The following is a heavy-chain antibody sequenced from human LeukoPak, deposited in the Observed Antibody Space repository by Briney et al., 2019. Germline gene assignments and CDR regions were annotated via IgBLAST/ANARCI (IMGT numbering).Heavy chain of an antibody. V-gene: IGHV3-23*01. J-gene: IGHJ4*02. CDR3: ARDRGRYYDSRGFYWGYYFDS. Sequence: GGSLRLSCAASGFTFSTYAVTCVRQAPGKGLEWVSTISGSGDSTYYADSVKGRFTISRDNSKDTLYMQMSSVRVDDTAVYYCARDRGRYYDSRGFYWGYYFDSWGQGILVTVST. CDR1: GFTFSTYA. CDR2: ISGSGDST. D-gene: IGHD3-22*01.